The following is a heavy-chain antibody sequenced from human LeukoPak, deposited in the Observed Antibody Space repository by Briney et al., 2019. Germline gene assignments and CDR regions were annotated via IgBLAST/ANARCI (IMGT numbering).Heavy chain of an antibody. Sequence: PSETLSLTCTVSGGSISSYYWGWIRQPPGKGLEWIGYIYYSGSTNYNPSLKSRVTISVDTSKNQFSLKLSSVTAADTAVYYCARVLWDPTSPYYYYYMDVWGKGTTVTISS. CDR1: GGSISSYY. CDR3: ARVLWDPTSPYYYYYMDV. D-gene: IGHD2-21*01. CDR2: IYYSGST. V-gene: IGHV4-59*01. J-gene: IGHJ6*03.